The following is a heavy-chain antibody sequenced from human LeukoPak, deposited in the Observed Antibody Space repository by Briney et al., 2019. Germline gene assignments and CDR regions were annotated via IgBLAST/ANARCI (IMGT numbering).Heavy chain of an antibody. CDR1: GFTFSSYS. Sequence: YPGGSLRLSCAASGFTFSSYSMNWVRQAPGKGLEWVSSISSSSSYIYYADSVKGRFTISRDNAKNSLYLQMNSLRAEDTAVYYCARDHVHRYSSSWYGNWGQGTLVTVSS. CDR3: ARDHVHRYSSSWYGN. D-gene: IGHD6-13*01. J-gene: IGHJ4*02. CDR2: ISSSSSYI. V-gene: IGHV3-21*01.